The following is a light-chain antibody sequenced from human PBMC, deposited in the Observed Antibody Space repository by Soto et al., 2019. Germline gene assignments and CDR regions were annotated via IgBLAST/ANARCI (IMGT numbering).Light chain of an antibody. V-gene: IGKV1-39*01. CDR3: QQTYSRFLS. J-gene: IGKJ4*01. CDR2: AAS. CDR1: QSISSW. Sequence: DIQMTQSPSTLSSFLGDRVTITCRASQSISSWLAWYKQKPGKPPKVLIYAASSLQSGVPSRVSGSGSGTDFTLTISSLKPEDSATYYCQQTYSRFLSFGGGTKVDIK.